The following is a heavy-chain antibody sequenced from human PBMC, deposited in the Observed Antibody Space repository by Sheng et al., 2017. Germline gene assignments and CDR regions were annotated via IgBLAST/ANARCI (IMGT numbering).Heavy chain of an antibody. CDR2: IRYDGSNR. CDR1: GFIFSNYG. Sequence: QVQLVESGGGVVQPGRSLRLSCAASGFIFSNYGMHWVRQAPGKGLEWVALIRYDGSNRYYADSVKGRFTISRDNSKNTLYLQMTSLRAEDTAVYYCARDRGPLREAGDYWGQGTLVTVSS. CDR3: ARDRGPLREAGDY. J-gene: IGHJ4*02. V-gene: IGHV3-33*01. D-gene: IGHD3-10*01.